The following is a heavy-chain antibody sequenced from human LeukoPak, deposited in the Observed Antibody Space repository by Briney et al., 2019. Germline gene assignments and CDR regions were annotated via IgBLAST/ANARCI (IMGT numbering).Heavy chain of an antibody. Sequence: GGSLRLSCAASGFTISSDEMNWARQAPGKGLEWVSHIPSSGSPIYYTDSVKGRFSISRDTAKNSLYLQMNSLRAEDTAVYYCARGGSSRPLAHWGQGTLVTVSS. V-gene: IGHV3-48*03. CDR3: ARGGSSRPLAH. CDR2: IPSSGSPI. D-gene: IGHD1-1*01. J-gene: IGHJ4*02. CDR1: GFTISSDE.